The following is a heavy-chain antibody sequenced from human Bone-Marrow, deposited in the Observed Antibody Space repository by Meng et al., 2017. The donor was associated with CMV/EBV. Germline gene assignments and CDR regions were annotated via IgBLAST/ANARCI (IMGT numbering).Heavy chain of an antibody. CDR1: GYSFTSYW. J-gene: IGHJ6*02. CDR3: ARGHTDCISPACQILYYYYYMAV. Sequence: GESLKISCKGSGYSFTSYWIGWVRQATGQGLEWMGWMNPNSGNTGYAQKFQGRVTMTRNTSISTAYMELSSLRSEDTAVYYCARGHTDCISPACQILYYYYYMAVWGQGTTVTGSS. V-gene: IGHV1-8*02. D-gene: IGHD2-2*01. CDR2: MNPNSGNT.